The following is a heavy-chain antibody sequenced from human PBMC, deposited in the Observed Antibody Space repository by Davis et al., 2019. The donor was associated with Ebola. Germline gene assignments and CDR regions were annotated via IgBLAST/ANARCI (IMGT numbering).Heavy chain of an antibody. Sequence: ASVKVSCKASGYTFTGYDINWVRQATGQGLEWMGWISAYNGNTNYAQKLQGRVTMTTDTSTSTAYIELRSLRSDDTAVYYCARDSVVTPIDYWGQGTLVTVSS. CDR1: GYTFTGYD. D-gene: IGHD4-23*01. CDR3: ARDSVVTPIDY. V-gene: IGHV1-18*01. J-gene: IGHJ4*02. CDR2: ISAYNGNT.